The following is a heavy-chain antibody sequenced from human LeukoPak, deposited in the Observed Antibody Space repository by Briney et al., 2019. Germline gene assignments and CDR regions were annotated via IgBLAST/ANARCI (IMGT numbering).Heavy chain of an antibody. CDR1: GFTFDDYA. CDR2: ISWNSGSI. D-gene: IGHD3-3*01. V-gene: IGHV3-9*01. J-gene: IGHJ4*02. CDR3: AKWSGYYFDY. Sequence: GGSLRLSCAASGFTFDDYAMHWVRQAPGKGLEWVSGISWNSGSIGYADSVKGRFTISRDNSKNTLYLQMNSLRAEDTAVYYCAKWSGYYFDYWGQGTLVTVSS.